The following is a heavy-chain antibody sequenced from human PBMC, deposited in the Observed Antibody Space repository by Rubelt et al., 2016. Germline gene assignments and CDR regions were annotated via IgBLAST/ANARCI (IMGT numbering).Heavy chain of an antibody. V-gene: IGHV3-66*04. CDR3: VRPRPDASGAFDR. Sequence: VASGGRVVRPGGSLRLSCAASGFNFEDFAMSWVRQAPGKGLEWVSVIFIAGETHYTDSVKGRFTISRDNSRNTLYLQINSLRAEDTAVYYCVRPRPDASGAFDRWGQGTMVTVSS. J-gene: IGHJ3*02. CDR1: GFNFEDFA. CDR2: IFIAGET.